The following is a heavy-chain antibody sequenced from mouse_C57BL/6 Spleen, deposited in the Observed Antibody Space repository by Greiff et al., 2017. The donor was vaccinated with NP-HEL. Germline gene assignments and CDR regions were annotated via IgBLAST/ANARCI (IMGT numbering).Heavy chain of an antibody. V-gene: IGHV1-76*01. Sequence: QVQLQQSGAELVRPGASVKLSCKASGYTFTDYYINWVKQRPGQGLEWIARIYPGSGNTYYNEKVKGKATLTAEKSSSTAYMQLSSLTSEDSAVYFCARDFDSWGQGPTLTVSS. J-gene: IGHJ2*01. CDR3: ARDFDS. CDR1: GYTFTDYY. CDR2: IYPGSGNT.